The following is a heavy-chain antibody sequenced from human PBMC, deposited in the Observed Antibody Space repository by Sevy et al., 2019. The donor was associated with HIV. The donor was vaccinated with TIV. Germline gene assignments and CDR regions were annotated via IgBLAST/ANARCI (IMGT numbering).Heavy chain of an antibody. CDR2: IWYDGRTE. D-gene: IGHD1-1*01. Sequence: GGSLRLSCVASGFTFRSFSMHWVRQAPGKGLEWVAAIWYDGRTERYADSVQGRFTISRDNSKKTLHLQMNSLRAEDTALYYCARDAARVIVPTAGFDSWAQGTLVTVSS. CDR1: GFTFRSFS. CDR3: ARDAARVIVPTAGFDS. J-gene: IGHJ5*01. V-gene: IGHV3-33*01.